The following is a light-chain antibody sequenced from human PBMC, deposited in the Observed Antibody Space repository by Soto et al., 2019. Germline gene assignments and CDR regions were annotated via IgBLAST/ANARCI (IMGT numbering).Light chain of an antibody. CDR1: TSDIGFYDY. CDR3: SSYAGSNNLV. Sequence: QSVLTQPASVSGSPGQSLTISCTGTTSDIGFYDYVSWYQQYPGKAPKLLIYGVTIRPSGISNRFSGSKSGSTASLTISGLRDEDEADYYCSSYAGSNNLVFGSGTKGTVL. V-gene: IGLV2-14*01. J-gene: IGLJ1*01. CDR2: GVT.